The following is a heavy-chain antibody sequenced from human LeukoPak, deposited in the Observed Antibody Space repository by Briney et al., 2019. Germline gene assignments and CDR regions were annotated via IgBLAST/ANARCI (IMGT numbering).Heavy chain of an antibody. D-gene: IGHD1-26*01. CDR1: GFTFSSYA. CDR3: AREAKVGGALQY. V-gene: IGHV3-74*01. CDR2: INTDGGFT. J-gene: IGHJ4*02. Sequence: PGGSLRLSCAASGFTFSSYAMSWVRQAPGKGLVWVSRINTDGGFTRYADSVQGRFIISRDTAKNTLFLQMNSLRAEDTAVYYCAREAKVGGALQYWGQGILVTVSS.